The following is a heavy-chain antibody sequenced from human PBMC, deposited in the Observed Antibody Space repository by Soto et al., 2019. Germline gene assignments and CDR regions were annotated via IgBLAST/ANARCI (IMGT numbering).Heavy chain of an antibody. Sequence: PSETLSLTCTVSGGSISSGDYYWSWIRQPPGKGLEWIGYIYYSGSTYYNPSLKSRVTISVDTSKNQFSLKLSSVTAADTAVYYCARGEGQWLAVYHSDYWGQGTLVTVSS. J-gene: IGHJ4*02. D-gene: IGHD6-19*01. CDR3: ARGEGQWLAVYHSDY. V-gene: IGHV4-30-4*01. CDR1: GGSISSGDYY. CDR2: IYYSGST.